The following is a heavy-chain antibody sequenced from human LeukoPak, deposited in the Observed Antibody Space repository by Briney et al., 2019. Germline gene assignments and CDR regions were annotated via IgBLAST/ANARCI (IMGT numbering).Heavy chain of an antibody. V-gene: IGHV3-7*01. CDR3: AQECVDSTGYYYVPNWFDP. CDR1: GFTFSSYW. D-gene: IGHD3-22*01. J-gene: IGHJ5*02. Sequence: GGSLRLSCAASGFTFSSYWMSWVRQAPGKGLEWVANIKQDGSESYYVDSVKGRFTISRDNAKNSLYLQMNSLRAEDTAVYYCAQECVDSTGYYYVPNWFDPWGQGTLVTVSS. CDR2: IKQDGSES.